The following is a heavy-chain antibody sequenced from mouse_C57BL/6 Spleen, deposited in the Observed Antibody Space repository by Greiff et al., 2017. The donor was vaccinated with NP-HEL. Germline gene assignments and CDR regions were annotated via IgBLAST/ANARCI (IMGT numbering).Heavy chain of an antibody. CDR3: ARGDYGSSYGFAY. CDR1: GYTFTDYY. V-gene: IGHV1-26*01. CDR2: INPNNGGT. Sequence: EVQLQQSGPELVKPGASVKISCKASGYTFTDYYMNWVKQSHGKSLEWIGDINPNNGGTSYNQKFKGKATLTVDKSSSTAYMELRSLTSEDSAVYYCARGDYGSSYGFAYWGQGTLVTVSA. J-gene: IGHJ3*01. D-gene: IGHD1-1*01.